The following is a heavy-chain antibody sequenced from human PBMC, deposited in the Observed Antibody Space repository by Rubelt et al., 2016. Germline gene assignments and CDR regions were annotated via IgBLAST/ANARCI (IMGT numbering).Heavy chain of an antibody. Sequence: GLECIGEIYHGGSTNYNPSLKSRVTISVEKSKNQFSLKLISVTAVDTAVYYCARRSEFVHPYGMDVWGQGTTVTVSS. J-gene: IGHJ6*02. CDR3: ARRSEFVHPYGMDV. CDR2: IYHGGST. D-gene: IGHD3-3*01. V-gene: IGHV4-4*02.